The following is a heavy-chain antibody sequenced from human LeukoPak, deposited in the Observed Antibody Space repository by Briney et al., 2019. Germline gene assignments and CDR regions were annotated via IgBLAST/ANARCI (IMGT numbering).Heavy chain of an antibody. J-gene: IGHJ4*02. CDR2: VSSDGTT. CDR3: ARLDCSGVAACYND. D-gene: IGHD2-15*01. CDR1: GDSVTSYY. Sequence: SETLSLTCSVSGDSVTSYYWNWIRQPPGKGLEWIGYVSSDGTTNYTPSLRSRVIMSVDTAKNHISLNLTSLPDADTAIYYCARLDCSGVAACYNDWGRGTLVTVSS. V-gene: IGHV4-59*08.